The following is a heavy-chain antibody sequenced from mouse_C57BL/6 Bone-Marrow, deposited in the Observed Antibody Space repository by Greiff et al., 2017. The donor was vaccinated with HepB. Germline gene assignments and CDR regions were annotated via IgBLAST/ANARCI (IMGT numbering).Heavy chain of an antibody. D-gene: IGHD1-1*01. V-gene: IGHV1-15*01. CDR1: GYTFTDYE. CDR2: IDPETGGT. Sequence: LVESGAELVRPGASVTLSCKASGYTFTDYEMHWVKQTPVHGLEWIGAIDPETGGTAYNQKFKGKAILTADKSSSTAYMELRSLTSEDSAVYYCTRSSSPFAYWGQGTLVTVSA. CDR3: TRSSSPFAY. J-gene: IGHJ3*01.